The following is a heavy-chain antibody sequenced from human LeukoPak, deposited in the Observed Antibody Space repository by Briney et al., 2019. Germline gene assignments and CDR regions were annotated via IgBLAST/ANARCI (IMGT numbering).Heavy chain of an antibody. CDR2: INPNSGGT. CDR1: GYIFTDYY. D-gene: IGHD2/OR15-2a*01. J-gene: IGHJ4*02. CDR3: ARVSEYYYFDY. Sequence: ASVKVSCKASGYIFTDYYMHWVRQAPGQELGWMGRINPNSGGTNYAQKFQGRVIMTRDTSISTAYMELSRLRSDDTAVYYCARVSEYYYFDYWGQGTLSPSPQ. V-gene: IGHV1-2*06.